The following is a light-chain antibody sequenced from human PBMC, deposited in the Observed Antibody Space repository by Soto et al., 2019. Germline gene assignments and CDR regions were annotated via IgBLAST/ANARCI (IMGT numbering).Light chain of an antibody. J-gene: IGKJ1*01. Sequence: DIKVTQSPSTLSASVGDRVTITCRASQSLNDWLAWYQQKPGKAPKLLIYKASGLESGVPSRFSGSGSGTEFTLTISSLQPDDFATYYCQQYNVYPWTFGQGTKVEIK. V-gene: IGKV1-5*03. CDR2: KAS. CDR1: QSLNDW. CDR3: QQYNVYPWT.